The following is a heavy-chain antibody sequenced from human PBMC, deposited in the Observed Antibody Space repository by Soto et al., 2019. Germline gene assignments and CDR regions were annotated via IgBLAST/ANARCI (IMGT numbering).Heavy chain of an antibody. Sequence: QVQLVPSGAEVRKPGSSVKVSCKASGGTFSSSGINWVRQAPGQGLEWIGGIIPLSGTSSHAQKFQGRATIPAAESTGTVNMEPGSLTSDDTAVYYCATSRDTTGYFDHWGQGTLVTVSS. CDR1: GGTFSSSG. CDR2: IIPLSGTS. V-gene: IGHV1-69*01. J-gene: IGHJ4*02. CDR3: ATSRDTTGYFDH. D-gene: IGHD1-1*01.